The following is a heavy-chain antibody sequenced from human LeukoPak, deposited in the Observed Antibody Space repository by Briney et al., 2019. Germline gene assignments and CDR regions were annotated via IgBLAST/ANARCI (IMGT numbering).Heavy chain of an antibody. D-gene: IGHD1/OR15-1a*01. CDR3: ARMDWNNNYYMDV. V-gene: IGHV3-7*03. J-gene: IGHJ6*03. CDR2: IKQDGSEK. Sequence: GGSLRLSCAASGFTFSSYWMSWVRQAPGKGLEWVANIKQDGSEKYYVDSVKGRFTISRDNAKNSLYLQMNSLRAEDTAVYYCARMDWNNNYYMDVWGKGTTVTVSS. CDR1: GFTFSSYW.